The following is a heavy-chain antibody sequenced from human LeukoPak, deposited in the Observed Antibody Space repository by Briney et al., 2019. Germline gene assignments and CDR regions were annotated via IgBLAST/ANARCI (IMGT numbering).Heavy chain of an antibody. Sequence: GRSLRLSCAASGFTFSSYGMHWVRQAPGKGLDWVAVISYDGSNKYYADSVKGRFTISRDNSKNTLYLQMNSLRAEDTAVYYCAKEQLERPEGFDPWGQGTLVIVFS. CDR3: AKEQLERPEGFDP. CDR2: ISYDGSNK. V-gene: IGHV3-30*18. D-gene: IGHD1-1*01. J-gene: IGHJ5*02. CDR1: GFTFSSYG.